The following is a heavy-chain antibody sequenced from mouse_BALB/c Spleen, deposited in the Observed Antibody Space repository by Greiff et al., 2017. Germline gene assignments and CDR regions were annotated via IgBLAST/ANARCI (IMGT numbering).Heavy chain of an antibody. D-gene: IGHD1-1*01. CDR2: IWSDGST. CDR3: ARHGYYGSSYYAMDY. V-gene: IGHV2-6-2*01. J-gene: IGHJ4*01. Sequence: VQLVESGPDLVAPSQSLSITCTVSGFSLTSYGVHWVRQPPGKGLEWLVVIWSDGSTTYNSALKSRLSISKDNSKSQVFLKMNSLQTDDTAMYYCARHGYYGSSYYAMDYWGQGTSVTVSS. CDR1: GFSLTSYG.